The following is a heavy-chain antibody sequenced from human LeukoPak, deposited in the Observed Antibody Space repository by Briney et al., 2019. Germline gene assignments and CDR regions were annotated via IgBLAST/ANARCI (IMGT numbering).Heavy chain of an antibody. D-gene: IGHD4-23*01. V-gene: IGHV3-23*01. Sequence: GGSLRLSCAASGFTFSSYAMTWVRQAPGKGLEWVSSVSASGFTTYYADSVKGRFTISRDNSENTLYLQMSSLRVGDTALYYCAKEVGGEYRRAYQDYWGQGTLVTVSS. CDR2: VSASGFTT. J-gene: IGHJ4*02. CDR3: AKEVGGEYRRAYQDY. CDR1: GFTFSSYA.